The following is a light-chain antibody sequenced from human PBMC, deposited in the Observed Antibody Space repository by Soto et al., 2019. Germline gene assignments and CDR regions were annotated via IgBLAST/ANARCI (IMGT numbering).Light chain of an antibody. CDR1: QSVSSS. J-gene: IGKJ5*01. CDR3: LQYNNWPPIT. CDR2: GAS. Sequence: DMVMTQSPATLSVSPGERATLSCRASQSVSSSLAWYQQKPGRSPRLLIYGASTRAIGIPARFSGSGSGTEFTLTISSLQSEDFAVYYCLQYNNWPPITFGQGTRL. V-gene: IGKV3-15*01.